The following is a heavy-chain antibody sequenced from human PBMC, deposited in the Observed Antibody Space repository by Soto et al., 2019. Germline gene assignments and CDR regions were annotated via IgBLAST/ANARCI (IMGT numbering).Heavy chain of an antibody. Sequence: SVKVSCKASGGTFSSYAISWVRQAPGQGLEWMGGIIPIFGTANYAQKFQGRVTITADESTSTAYMELSSLRSEDTAVYYCARDKMDTAKSDGMDGWGQGTTVTVSS. CDR1: GGTFSSYA. CDR2: IIPIFGTA. V-gene: IGHV1-69*13. CDR3: ARDKMDTAKSDGMDG. D-gene: IGHD5-18*01. J-gene: IGHJ6*02.